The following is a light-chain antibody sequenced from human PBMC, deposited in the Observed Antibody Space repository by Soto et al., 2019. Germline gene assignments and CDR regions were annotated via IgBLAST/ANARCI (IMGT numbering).Light chain of an antibody. CDR3: QQSWK. CDR2: DAS. CDR1: QSISSW. Sequence: DIQMTQSPSTLSASVGDRVTITCRASQSISSWLAWYQQKPGKAPKLLIYDASSLESGVPSRFSGSGSGTEFTLPISSLQPDDFATYSCQQSWKFGQGTKVEIK. J-gene: IGKJ1*01. V-gene: IGKV1-5*01.